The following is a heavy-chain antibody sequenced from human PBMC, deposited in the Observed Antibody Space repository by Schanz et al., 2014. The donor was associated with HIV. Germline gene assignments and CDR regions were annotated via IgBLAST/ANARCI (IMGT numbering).Heavy chain of an antibody. Sequence: QVQLVESGGRVVQPGRSLRLSCAASGFTFSYYGMHWVRQVPGKGLEWVSIISGGGGKTYYADSVKGRFTISRDNAKNTLYLQMNSLRAEDTAVYYCARETVNYYXXMDVWGQGTTVTVSS. D-gene: IGHD4-4*01. CDR2: ISGGGGKT. V-gene: IGHV3-33*01. CDR3: ARETVNYYXXMDV. CDR1: GFTFSYYG. J-gene: IGHJ6*02.